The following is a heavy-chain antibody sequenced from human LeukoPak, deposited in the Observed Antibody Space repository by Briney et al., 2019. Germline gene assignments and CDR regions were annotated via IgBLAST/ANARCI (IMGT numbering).Heavy chain of an antibody. CDR1: GFTFSSYS. D-gene: IGHD6-19*01. CDR3: AREGQWLVQYYFDY. Sequence: PGGSLRLSCAASGFTFSSYSMHWVRQAPGEGLEWVAVISYDGSNKYYADSVKGRFTISRDNSKNTLYLQMNSLRAEDTAVHYCAREGQWLVQYYFDYWGQGTLVTVSS. V-gene: IGHV3-30-3*01. CDR2: ISYDGSNK. J-gene: IGHJ4*02.